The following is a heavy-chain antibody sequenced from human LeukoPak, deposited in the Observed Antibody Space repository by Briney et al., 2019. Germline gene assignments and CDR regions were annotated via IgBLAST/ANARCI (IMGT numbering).Heavy chain of an antibody. V-gene: IGHV4-38-2*02. D-gene: IGHD4-23*01. J-gene: IGHJ4*02. Sequence: PSETLSLTCTVSGGSISSGYYWGWIRQPPGKGLEWIGSIYHSGSTYYNPSLKSRVTISVDTSKNQFSLKLSSVTAADTAVYYCARGGNRADYWGQGTLVTVSS. CDR2: IYHSGST. CDR3: ARGGNRADY. CDR1: GGSISSGYY.